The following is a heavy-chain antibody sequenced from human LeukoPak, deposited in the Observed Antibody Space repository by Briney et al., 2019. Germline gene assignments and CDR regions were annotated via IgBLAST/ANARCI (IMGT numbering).Heavy chain of an antibody. Sequence: PGGSLRLSCAASGFTFSRYSMHWVRQAPGKGLVWVSHVNSDGSGTDYADSVKGRFTISRDNSKNTLYLQMNSLRAEDTAVYYCAKGAATSIYYYYYMDVWGKGTTVTVSS. J-gene: IGHJ6*03. CDR3: AKGAATSIYYYYYMDV. CDR2: VNSDGSGT. CDR1: GFTFSRYS. V-gene: IGHV3-74*01. D-gene: IGHD3-3*01.